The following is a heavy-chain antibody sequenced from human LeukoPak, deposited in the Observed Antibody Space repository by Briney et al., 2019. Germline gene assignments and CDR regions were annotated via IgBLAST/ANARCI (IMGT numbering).Heavy chain of an antibody. Sequence: SETLSLTCAVSGYSISSGYYWGWIRQPPGKGLEWIGSIYHSGSTYYNPSLKSRVTISVDTSKYQFSLKLSSVTAADTAVYYCARRWDSSGAYYYYYYMDVWGKGTTVTVSS. CDR1: GYSISSGYY. V-gene: IGHV4-38-2*01. D-gene: IGHD3-22*01. CDR2: IYHSGST. J-gene: IGHJ6*03. CDR3: ARRWDSSGAYYYYYYMDV.